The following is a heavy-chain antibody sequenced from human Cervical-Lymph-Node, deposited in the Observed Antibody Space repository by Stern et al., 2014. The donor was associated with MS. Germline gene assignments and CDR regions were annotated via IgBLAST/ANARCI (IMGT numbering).Heavy chain of an antibody. J-gene: IGHJ1*01. CDR1: GDTFASYP. CDR3: ANPLPYAN. D-gene: IGHD4-17*01. V-gene: IGHV1-46*03. Sequence: EQLVESGAEVKKPGASVKVSCKASGDTFASYPIHWLRQAPGQGPVWMGIVNPTAGRPTYAQTFKGRVSMTRDTSTRTVYMELSSLKAEDTAMYFCANPLPYANWGQGTRVTVSS. CDR2: VNPTAGRP.